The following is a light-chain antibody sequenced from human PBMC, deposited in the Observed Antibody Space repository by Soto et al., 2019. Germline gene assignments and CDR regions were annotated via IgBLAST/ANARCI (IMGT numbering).Light chain of an antibody. J-gene: IGKJ5*01. CDR2: GAS. Sequence: EIVLTQSPGTLSVSPWGRATLSCRASQSVTRYVAWYQQKPGQAPRLLIYGASSRATGIPARFSGSGSETEFTLTISSLQSEDFAVYFCQQYGSSPLTFGQGTRVEIK. CDR3: QQYGSSPLT. V-gene: IGKV3D-15*01. CDR1: QSVTRY.